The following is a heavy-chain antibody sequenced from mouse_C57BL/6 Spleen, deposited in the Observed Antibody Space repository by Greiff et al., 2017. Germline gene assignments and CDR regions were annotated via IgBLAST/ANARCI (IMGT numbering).Heavy chain of an antibody. D-gene: IGHD3-2*02. J-gene: IGHJ3*01. Sequence: EVKVEESGPELVKPGASVKISCKASGYSFTGYYMNWVKQSPEKSLEWIGEINPSTGGTTYNQKFKAKATLTVDKSSSTAYMQLKSLTSEDSAVYYCARQTAQAGFAYWGQGTLVTVSA. CDR1: GYSFTGYY. CDR2: INPSTGGT. CDR3: ARQTAQAGFAY. V-gene: IGHV1-42*01.